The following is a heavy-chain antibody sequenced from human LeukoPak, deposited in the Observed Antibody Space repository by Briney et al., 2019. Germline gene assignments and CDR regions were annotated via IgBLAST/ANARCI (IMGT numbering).Heavy chain of an antibody. Sequence: EASVKVSCKASGYTFTSYYMHWVRQAPGQGLEWMGWISAYNGNTNYAQKLQGRVTMTTDTSTSTAYMELRSLRSDDTAVYYCARDRYQPGGAWFDPWGQGTLVTVSS. CDR1: GYTFTSYY. D-gene: IGHD2-2*01. V-gene: IGHV1-18*04. CDR3: ARDRYQPGGAWFDP. J-gene: IGHJ5*02. CDR2: ISAYNGNT.